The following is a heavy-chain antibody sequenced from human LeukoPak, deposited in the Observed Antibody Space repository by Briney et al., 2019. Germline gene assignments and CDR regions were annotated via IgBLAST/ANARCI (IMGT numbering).Heavy chain of an antibody. CDR1: GFTFSSYG. J-gene: IGHJ4*02. V-gene: IGHV3-30*18. D-gene: IGHD6-13*01. CDR3: AKGPSSSWYYFDY. CDR2: ISYDGSNK. Sequence: PGGSLRLSCAASGFTFSSYGMHWVRQAPGKGLEWVAVISYDGSNKYYADSVKGRFTISRDNSKNTLYLQMNSLRAEDTAVYYCAKGPSSSWYYFDYWGQGTLVTVSS.